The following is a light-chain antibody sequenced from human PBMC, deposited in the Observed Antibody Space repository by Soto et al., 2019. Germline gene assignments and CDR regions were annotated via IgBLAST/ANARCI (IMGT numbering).Light chain of an antibody. Sequence: DIQMTQSPATLSASVGDRVTITCRASQSISSWLAWYQQKPGKVPKLLIDDASSLESGVPSRFSGSGSGTEFTLTISRPQPDDFSTYYCQQYNTYPWTFGQGTKVEIK. CDR2: DAS. CDR1: QSISSW. J-gene: IGKJ1*01. V-gene: IGKV1-5*01. CDR3: QQYNTYPWT.